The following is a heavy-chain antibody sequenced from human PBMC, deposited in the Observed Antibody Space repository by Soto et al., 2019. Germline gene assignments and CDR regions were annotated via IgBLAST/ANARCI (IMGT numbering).Heavy chain of an antibody. CDR3: ATIPSYYDFWSGSVGMDV. CDR2: ISYDGSNK. J-gene: IGHJ6*02. D-gene: IGHD3-3*01. V-gene: IGHV3-30-3*01. CDR1: GFTFSSYA. Sequence: GGSLRLSCAASGFTFSSYAMHWVRQAPGKGLEWVAVISYDGSNKYYADSVKGRFTISRDNSKNTLYLQMNSLRAEDTAVYYCATIPSYYDFWSGSVGMDVWGQGTTVTVSS.